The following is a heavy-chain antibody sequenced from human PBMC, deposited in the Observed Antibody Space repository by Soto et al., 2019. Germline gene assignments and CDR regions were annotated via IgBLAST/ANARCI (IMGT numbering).Heavy chain of an antibody. J-gene: IGHJ4*02. V-gene: IGHV4-34*01. CDR1: GGSFSGHY. Sequence: SETLSLTCAVYGGSFSGHYWSWNRQPPGKGLEWIGDINHSGSTNYNPSLKSRVTISVDTSKNQFSLKLSSVTAADTAVYYCARGPGSGAIDYWGQGTLVTVSS. CDR2: INHSGST. CDR3: ARGPGSGAIDY. D-gene: IGHD3-3*01.